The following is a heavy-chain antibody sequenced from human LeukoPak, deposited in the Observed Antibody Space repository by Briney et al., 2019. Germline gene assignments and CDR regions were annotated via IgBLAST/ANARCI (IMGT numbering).Heavy chain of an antibody. CDR3: ARDPAVAGSSPLGY. D-gene: IGHD6-19*01. V-gene: IGHV1-3*01. J-gene: IGHJ4*02. CDR1: GYTFTSYA. Sequence: GASVKVSCKASGYTFTSYAMHWVRQAPGQRLEWMGWINAGNGSTKYSQKFQGRVTITRDTSASTAYMELSSLRSEDTAVYYCARDPAVAGSSPLGYWGQGTLVTVSS. CDR2: INAGNGST.